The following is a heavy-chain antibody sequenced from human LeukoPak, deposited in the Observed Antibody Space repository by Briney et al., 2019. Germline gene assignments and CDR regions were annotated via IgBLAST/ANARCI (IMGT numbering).Heavy chain of an antibody. CDR1: GFTFSSCG. J-gene: IGHJ4*02. V-gene: IGHV3-33*06. CDR2: IWYDGTNK. D-gene: IGHD6-13*01. CDR3: AKSAKRSIAAASIDY. Sequence: GRSLRLSCAASGFTFSSCGMHWVRQAPGKGLEWVAAIWYDGTNKNYADSVKGRFTISRDNSKNTLYLQMNSLRAEDTAVYYCAKSAKRSIAAASIDYWGQGTLVTVSS.